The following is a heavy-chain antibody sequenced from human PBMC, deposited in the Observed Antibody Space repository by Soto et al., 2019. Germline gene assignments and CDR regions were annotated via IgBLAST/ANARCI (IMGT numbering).Heavy chain of an antibody. V-gene: IGHV3-23*01. D-gene: IGHD3-16*01. CDR3: AKGRPSGGYYYVEAFDI. CDR1: GFTFNTYA. Sequence: LRLSCAASGFTFNTYAMIWVRQAPGKGLEWVSIISDSGRSTYNADSVKGRFAISRDNSKNMLYLQMNSLRGEDTAVYFCAKGRPSGGYYYVEAFDIWGQGSMVTVSS. CDR2: ISDSGRST. J-gene: IGHJ3*02.